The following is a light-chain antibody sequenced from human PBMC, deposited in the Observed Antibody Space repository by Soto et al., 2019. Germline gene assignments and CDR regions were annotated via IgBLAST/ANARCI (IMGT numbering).Light chain of an antibody. J-gene: IGLJ3*02. Sequence: QSVLTQPASVSGSPGQSITLSCSGTSTDVGSYNLVSWYQQHPGKAPKLMIYEDTKRPSGVSNRFSASKSGDTASLTISGLQAEDEADYYCCSYAGFSKWVFGGGTKLTVL. CDR3: CSYAGFSKWV. CDR2: EDT. V-gene: IGLV2-23*01. CDR1: STDVGSYNL.